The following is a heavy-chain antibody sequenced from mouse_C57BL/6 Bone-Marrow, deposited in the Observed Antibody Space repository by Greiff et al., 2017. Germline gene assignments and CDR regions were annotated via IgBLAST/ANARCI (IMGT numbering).Heavy chain of an antibody. V-gene: IGHV5-9*04. CDR1: GFTFSSYT. CDR2: ISGGGGNT. Sequence: EVHLVESGGGLVKPGGSLKLSCAASGFTFSSYTMSWVRQTPGKRLQWVAAISGGGGNTYYPDSVKGRFTIARDKNENILYLHMSSLGSEDTAVYDCLRQVTTVLATKYFDVWGTGTTVTVAS. D-gene: IGHD1-1*01. J-gene: IGHJ1*03. CDR3: LRQVTTVLATKYFDV.